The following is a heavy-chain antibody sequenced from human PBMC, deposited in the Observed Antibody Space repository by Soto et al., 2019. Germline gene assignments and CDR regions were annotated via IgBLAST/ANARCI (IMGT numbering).Heavy chain of an antibody. D-gene: IGHD3-3*01. Sequence: EVQLLESGGGLVQPGGSLRLSCAASGFTFSSYAMSWVRQAPGKGLEWVSAISGSGGSTYYADSVKGRFTISRDNSKNTLYLQMNSLRAEDTAVYYCAKDNLITIFGVVTLPSDAFDIWGQGTMVTVSS. CDR2: ISGSGGST. CDR1: GFTFSSYA. CDR3: AKDNLITIFGVVTLPSDAFDI. J-gene: IGHJ3*02. V-gene: IGHV3-23*01.